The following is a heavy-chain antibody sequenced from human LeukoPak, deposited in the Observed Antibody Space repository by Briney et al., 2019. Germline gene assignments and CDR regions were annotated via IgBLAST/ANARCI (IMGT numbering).Heavy chain of an antibody. CDR2: IYTSGST. V-gene: IGHV4-4*08. Sequence: PSETLSLTCTVSGGSISSYYWSWIRQPPGKGLEWIGRIYTSGSTNYNPSPKSRVTISVDTSKNQFSLKLSSVTAADTAVYYCARDSQNYYYYMDVWGKGTTVTVSS. CDR3: ARDSQNYYYYMDV. J-gene: IGHJ6*03. CDR1: GGSISSYY.